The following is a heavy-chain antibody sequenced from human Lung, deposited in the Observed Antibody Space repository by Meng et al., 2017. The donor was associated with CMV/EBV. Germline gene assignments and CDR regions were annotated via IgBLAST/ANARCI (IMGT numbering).Heavy chain of an antibody. D-gene: IGHD3-3*01. J-gene: IGHJ5*01. CDR3: ARDRFFLGWELRGCWFDS. CDR1: FTFSDYY. V-gene: IGHV3-11*01. CDR2: ISSSGNTV. Sequence: FTFSDYYMGWIRQAPGMGLEWVSYISSSGNTVYYANSVKGRFTISRDNAKNSLYLQMNNLRAEDTAVYYCARDRFFLGWELRGCWFDSWGQGTLVTVSS.